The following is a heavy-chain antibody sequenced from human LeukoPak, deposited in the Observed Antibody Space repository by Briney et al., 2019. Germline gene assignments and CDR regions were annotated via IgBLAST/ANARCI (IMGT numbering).Heavy chain of an antibody. V-gene: IGHV1-69*02. Sequence: SVKVCCKASGGTFSSYTISWVRQAAGQGLEWMGRIIPYLGIANYAQKFQGRVTITADKSTSTAYMELSSLRSEDTAVYYCARFRCSSTSCYSHWFDPWGQGTLVTVSS. CDR3: ARFRCSSTSCYSHWFDP. D-gene: IGHD2-2*01. CDR1: GGTFSSYT. CDR2: IIPYLGIA. J-gene: IGHJ5*02.